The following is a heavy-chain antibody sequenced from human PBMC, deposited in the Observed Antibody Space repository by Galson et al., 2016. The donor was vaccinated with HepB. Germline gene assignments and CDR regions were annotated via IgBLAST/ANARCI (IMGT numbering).Heavy chain of an antibody. J-gene: IGHJ6*02. CDR2: IYSKGST. Sequence: IRHRPGKGLEWIGYIYSKGSTYYNPSFKSRLTISIDTSKNQFSLNLTSVTAADTAFYYCARGDYGMDVWGQGTTVTVSS. CDR3: ARGDYGMDV. V-gene: IGHV4-31*02.